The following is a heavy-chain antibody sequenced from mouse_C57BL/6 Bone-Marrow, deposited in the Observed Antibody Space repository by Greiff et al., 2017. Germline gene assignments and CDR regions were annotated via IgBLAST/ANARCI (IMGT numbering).Heavy chain of an antibody. CDR1: GFNIKDYY. Sequence: EVKLMESGAELVKPGASVKLSCTASGFNIKDYYMHWVKQRTEQGLEWIGRIDPEDGETKYAPKFQGKATITADTSSNTAYLQLSSLTSEDTAVYYCASSVNLLHAMDYWGQGTSVTVSS. J-gene: IGHJ4*01. D-gene: IGHD1-1*01. CDR2: IDPEDGET. CDR3: ASSVNLLHAMDY. V-gene: IGHV14-2*01.